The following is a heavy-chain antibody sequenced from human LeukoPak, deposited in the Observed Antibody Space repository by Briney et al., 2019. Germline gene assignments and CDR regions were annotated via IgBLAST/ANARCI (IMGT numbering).Heavy chain of an antibody. CDR1: GFTFTNYA. D-gene: IGHD6-19*01. CDR3: AKGGSGWGRYYYYYYGMDV. CDR2: ISGSGGST. V-gene: IGHV3-23*01. Sequence: PGGSLRLSCAASGFTFTNYAMTWVRQAPGKGLEWVSAISGSGGSTYYADSVKGRFTISRDNSKNTLYLQMNSLRAEDTAVYYRAKGGSGWGRYYYYYYGMDVWGQGTTVTVSS. J-gene: IGHJ6*02.